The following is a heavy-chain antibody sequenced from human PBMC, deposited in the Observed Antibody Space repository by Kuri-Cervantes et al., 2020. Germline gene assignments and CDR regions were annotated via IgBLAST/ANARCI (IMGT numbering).Heavy chain of an antibody. J-gene: IGHJ4*02. D-gene: IGHD3-16*02. V-gene: IGHV3-30-3*01. Sequence: GGSLRLSCAASRFTFSSYAMHWVRQAPGKGLEWVAVISYDGSNKYYADSVKGRFTISRDNSKNTLYLQMNSLRAEDTAVYYCARESFSLGELSFPLGDWGQGTLVTVSS. CDR1: RFTFSSYA. CDR2: ISYDGSNK. CDR3: ARESFSLGELSFPLGD.